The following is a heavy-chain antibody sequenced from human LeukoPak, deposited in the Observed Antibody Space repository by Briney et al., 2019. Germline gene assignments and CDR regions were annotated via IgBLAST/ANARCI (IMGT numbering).Heavy chain of an antibody. CDR3: ARGLCTNGVCYLGSSGYYRYVPYYYYYMDV. D-gene: IGHD2-8*01. V-gene: IGHV4-34*01. J-gene: IGHJ6*03. Sequence: SETLSLTCAVYGGSFSGYYWSWIRQPPGKGLEWIGEINHSGSTNYNPSLKSRVTISVDTSKNQFSLKLSSVTAADTAVYYCARGLCTNGVCYLGSSGYYRYVPYYYYYMDVWGKGTTVTVSS. CDR2: INHSGST. CDR1: GGSFSGYY.